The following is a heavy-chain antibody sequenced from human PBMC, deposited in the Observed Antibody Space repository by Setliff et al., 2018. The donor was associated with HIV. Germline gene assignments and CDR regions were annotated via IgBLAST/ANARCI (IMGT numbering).Heavy chain of an antibody. Sequence: SETLSLTCTVSGVSISDYYWSWIRQPPGKGLEWIGYIYFSGSTNYNPSLKSRVTMSLDTSKSQFSLKLSSVTAADTAVYYCARDRVHNPSYNFWSGPTNYYFYMDVWGKGTTVTVSS. V-gene: IGHV4-59*13. CDR1: GVSISDYY. CDR3: ARDRVHNPSYNFWSGPTNYYFYMDV. CDR2: IYFSGST. J-gene: IGHJ6*03. D-gene: IGHD3-3*01.